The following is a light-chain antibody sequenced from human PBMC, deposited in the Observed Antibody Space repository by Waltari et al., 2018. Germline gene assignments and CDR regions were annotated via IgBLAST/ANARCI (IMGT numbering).Light chain of an antibody. CDR3: QQANSVRALT. CDR2: GAS. Sequence: DIQMTQSPSYVSASVGDRVTITCRASQGLSSWVAWYQQKPGQAPKLLIYGASALQSGVPSRFSGSGSETDFTLTISSLEPEDFATYYCQQANSVRALTFGGGTRVESK. CDR1: QGLSSW. V-gene: IGKV1-12*01. J-gene: IGKJ4*01.